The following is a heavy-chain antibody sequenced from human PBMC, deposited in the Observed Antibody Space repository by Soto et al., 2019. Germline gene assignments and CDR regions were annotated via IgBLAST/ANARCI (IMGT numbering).Heavy chain of an antibody. CDR2: IYYSGST. CDR1: GGSISSYY. Sequence: ETLSLTCTVSGGSISSYYWSWIRQPPGKGLEWIGYIYYSGSTNYNPSLKSRVTISVDTSKNQFSLKLSSVTAADTAVYYCARGGLGLYYYDSSGYPYYYYGMDVWGQGTTVTVSS. V-gene: IGHV4-59*01. J-gene: IGHJ6*02. D-gene: IGHD3-22*01. CDR3: ARGGLGLYYYDSSGYPYYYYGMDV.